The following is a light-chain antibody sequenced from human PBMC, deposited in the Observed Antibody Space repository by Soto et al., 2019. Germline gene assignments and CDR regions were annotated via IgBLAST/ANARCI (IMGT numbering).Light chain of an antibody. CDR1: SSDVGGYDY. CDR2: DVS. Sequence: SVLSQPASVSGSPGQSIAISCTGTSSDVGGYDYVSWYQQHPGKAPKIMIYDVSNRPSGVSNRFSGSKSDNTASLPISGLQAEDEADYYCSSYASSSTYVFGTGTKVTVL. V-gene: IGLV2-14*01. CDR3: SSYASSSTYV. J-gene: IGLJ1*01.